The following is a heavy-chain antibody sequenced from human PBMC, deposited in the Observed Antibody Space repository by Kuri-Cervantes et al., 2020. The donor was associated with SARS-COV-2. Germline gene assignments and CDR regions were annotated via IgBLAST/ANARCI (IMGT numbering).Heavy chain of an antibody. CDR3: ARRFGTNWFDL. V-gene: IGHV5-51*01. Sequence: GESLKISCKGSGYSFTNYWITWVRQMPGKGLEWVGTICPYDSTTTYGPSFQGQVTISADKSVDTAYLQWNNLRAADTAMYYCARRFGTNWFDLWGQGTLVTVSS. CDR2: ICPYDSTT. CDR1: GYSFTNYW. J-gene: IGHJ5*02. D-gene: IGHD3-16*01.